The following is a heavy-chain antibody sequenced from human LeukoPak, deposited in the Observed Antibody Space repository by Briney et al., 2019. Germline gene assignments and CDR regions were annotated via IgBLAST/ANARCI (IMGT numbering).Heavy chain of an antibody. CDR3: ARHVDTAMVTAFDI. V-gene: IGHV4-59*01. J-gene: IGHJ3*02. CDR2: IYYSGST. Sequence: SETLSLTCTISGGSISSYYWSWIRQPPGKGLEWIGYIYYSGSTNYNPSLKSRVTISVDTSKNQFSLKLSSVTAADTAVYYCARHVDTAMVTAFDIWGQGTMVTVSS. CDR1: GGSISSYY. D-gene: IGHD5-18*01.